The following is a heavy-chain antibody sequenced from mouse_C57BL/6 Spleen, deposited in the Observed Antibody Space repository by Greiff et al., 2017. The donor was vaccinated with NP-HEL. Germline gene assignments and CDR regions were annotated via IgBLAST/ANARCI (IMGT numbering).Heavy chain of an antibody. CDR1: GFTFSSYG. Sequence: EVKLVESGGDLVKPGGSLKLSCAASGFTFSSYGMSWVRQTPDKRLEWVATISSGGSYTYYPDSVKGRFTISRDNAKNTLYLQMSSLKSEDTAMYYCASRAYYSNLYYAMDYWGQGTSVTVSS. CDR2: ISSGGSYT. V-gene: IGHV5-6*02. D-gene: IGHD2-5*01. J-gene: IGHJ4*01. CDR3: ASRAYYSNLYYAMDY.